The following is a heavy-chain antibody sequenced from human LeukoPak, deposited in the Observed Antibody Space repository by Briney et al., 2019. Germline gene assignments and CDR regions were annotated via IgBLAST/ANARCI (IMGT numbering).Heavy chain of an antibody. Sequence: GGSLRLSCAASGFTFSIAAMNWVRQAPGKGPEWVSTIDGSGRNTYYPDSVKGRFTISRDNFKNILYLQMNSLRAEDTAIYYCAKDSPVIPFDDWGQGTLVTVSS. J-gene: IGHJ4*02. CDR1: GFTFSIAA. CDR2: IDGSGRNT. CDR3: AKDSPVIPFDD. D-gene: IGHD2-21*01. V-gene: IGHV3-23*01.